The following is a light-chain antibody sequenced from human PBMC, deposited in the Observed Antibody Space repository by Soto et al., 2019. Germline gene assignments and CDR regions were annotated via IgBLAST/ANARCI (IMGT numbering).Light chain of an antibody. V-gene: IGLV1-40*01. Sequence: QSVLTQPPSVSGAPGQRVTMSCTGSSSNIGAGYHVHWYQQLPGTAPKLLIYTNRYRPSGVPDRFSGSRSGTSASLAITGLQAEDEADYYCQSYDSSLGYVFGTGTKVTVL. J-gene: IGLJ1*01. CDR1: SSNIGAGYH. CDR2: TNR. CDR3: QSYDSSLGYV.